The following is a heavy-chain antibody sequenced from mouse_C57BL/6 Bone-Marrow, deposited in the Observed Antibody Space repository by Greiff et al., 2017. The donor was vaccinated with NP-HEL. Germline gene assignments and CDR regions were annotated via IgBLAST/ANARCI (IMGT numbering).Heavy chain of an antibody. CDR2: IDPSDSYT. CDR3: AGVCTGVGWFAD. J-gene: IGHJ3*01. Sequence: QVQLQQPGAELVRPGTSVKLSCKASGYTFTSYWMHWVKQRPGQGLEWIGVIDPSDSYTNYNQKFKGKATLTVDKSSSTAYMQLSSLTSEDSAVFYGAGVCTGVGWFADWGQGTLVTVSA. V-gene: IGHV1-59*01. D-gene: IGHD4-1*01. CDR1: GYTFTSYW.